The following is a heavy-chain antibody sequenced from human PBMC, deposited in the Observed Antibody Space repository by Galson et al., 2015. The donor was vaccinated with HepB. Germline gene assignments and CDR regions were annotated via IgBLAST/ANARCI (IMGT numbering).Heavy chain of an antibody. CDR2: IKSKTDGGTT. CDR3: VRDFDY. V-gene: IGHV3-15*01. CDR1: GFTFSNAW. J-gene: IGHJ4*02. Sequence: SLRLSCAASGFTFSNAWMSWVRQAPGKGLEWAGRIKSKTDGGTTDYAAPVKGRFTISRDDSENTLYLQMNSLKTEDTAVYFCVRDFDYWGQGTLVTVSS.